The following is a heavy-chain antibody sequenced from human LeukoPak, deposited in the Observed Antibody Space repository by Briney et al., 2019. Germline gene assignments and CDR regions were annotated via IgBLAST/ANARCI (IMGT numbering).Heavy chain of an antibody. CDR2: INPSGGST. CDR1: GYTFTSYY. D-gene: IGHD6-13*01. Sequence: ASVKVSCKASGYTFTSYYMHWVRQAPGQGLEWMGIINPSGGSTSYAQKFQGRVTMTRDTSASTVYMELSSLRSEDTAVYYCAVGGRQLVTLDYWGQGTLVTVSS. CDR3: AVGGRQLVTLDY. V-gene: IGHV1-46*01. J-gene: IGHJ4*02.